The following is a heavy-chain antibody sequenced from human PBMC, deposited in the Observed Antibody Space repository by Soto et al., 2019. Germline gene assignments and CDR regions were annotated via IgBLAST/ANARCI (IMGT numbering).Heavy chain of an antibody. Sequence: ASVKVSCKASGYTFTSYGISWVRQAPGQGLEWMGWISAYNGNTNYAQKLQGRVTMTTDTSTSTAYMELRSLRSDDTAVYYCARSNDFWSGKSYYYYYMDGWGKGTTVTVSS. CDR3: ARSNDFWSGKSYYYYYMDG. CDR1: GYTFTSYG. J-gene: IGHJ6*03. D-gene: IGHD3-3*01. V-gene: IGHV1-18*01. CDR2: ISAYNGNT.